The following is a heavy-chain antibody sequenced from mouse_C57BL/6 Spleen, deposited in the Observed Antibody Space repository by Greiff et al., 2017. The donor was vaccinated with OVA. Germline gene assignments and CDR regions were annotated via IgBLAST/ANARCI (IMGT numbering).Heavy chain of an antibody. CDR1: GYTFTSYW. V-gene: IGHV1-69*01. CDR2: IDPSDSYT. D-gene: IGHD1-1*01. J-gene: IGHJ3*01. Sequence: QVQLQQPGAELVMPGASVKLSCKASGYTFTSYWMHWVKQRPGQGLEWIGEIDPSDSYTNYNQKFKGKSTLTVDKSSSTAYMQLSSLTSEDSAVYYCARERERITTVGGCAYWGQGTLVTVSA. CDR3: ARERERITTVGGCAY.